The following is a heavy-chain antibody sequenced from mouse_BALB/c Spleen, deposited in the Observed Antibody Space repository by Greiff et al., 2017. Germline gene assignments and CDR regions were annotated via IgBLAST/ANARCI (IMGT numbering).Heavy chain of an antibody. J-gene: IGHJ4*01. CDR2: IWGDGST. V-gene: IGHV2-6-7*01. D-gene: IGHD2-14*01. Sequence: VKVVESGPGLVAPSQSLSITCTVSGFSLTGYGVNWVRQPPGKGLEWLGMIWGDGSTDYNSALKSRLSISKDNSKSQVFLKMNSLQTDDTARYYCAREGYRYDLYAMDYWGQGTSVTVSS. CDR1: GFSLTGYG. CDR3: AREGYRYDLYAMDY.